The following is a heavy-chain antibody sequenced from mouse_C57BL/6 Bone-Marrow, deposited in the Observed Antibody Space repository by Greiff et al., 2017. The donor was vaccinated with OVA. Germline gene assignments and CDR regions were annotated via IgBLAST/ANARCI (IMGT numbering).Heavy chain of an antibody. CDR3: TRLLPYYFDY. D-gene: IGHD2-3*01. CDR2: IDPENGDT. J-gene: IGHJ2*01. Sequence: EVQLQESGAELVRPGASVKLSCTASGFNIKDDYMHWVKQRPEQGLEWIGWIDPENGDTEYASKFQGKATITADTSSNTAYLQLSSLTSEDTAVYYCTRLLPYYFDYWGQGTTLTDSS. CDR1: GFNIKDDY. V-gene: IGHV14-4*01.